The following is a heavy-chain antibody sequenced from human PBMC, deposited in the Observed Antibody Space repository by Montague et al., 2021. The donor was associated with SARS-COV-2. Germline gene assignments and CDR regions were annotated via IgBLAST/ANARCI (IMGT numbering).Heavy chain of an antibody. Sequence: SETLSLTCAVYSGSFSDYYCTWIRLPPRQGVEWMGEIKISGSINYNQTLNSRIRVSVEASKNQYSLNLTSVTAAATAVYYCASAAPTSTMIVVVFTGAGWYFDLWGRGTLVTVSS. CDR2: IKISGSI. D-gene: IGHD3-22*01. J-gene: IGHJ2*01. CDR1: SGSFSDYY. V-gene: IGHV4-34*01. CDR3: ASAAPTSTMIVVVFTGAGWYFDL.